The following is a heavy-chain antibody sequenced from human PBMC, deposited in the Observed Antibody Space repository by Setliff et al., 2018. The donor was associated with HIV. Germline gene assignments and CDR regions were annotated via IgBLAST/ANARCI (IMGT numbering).Heavy chain of an antibody. Sequence: GESLKISCTASRFTFTSYSMHWVRQAPGKELEWVAVISHDGSIKYYADSVKGRFTISRDNSKNTLYLQMNSLRIEDTALYYCAREINTLQGEWFDPRGQGTLVTVSS. CDR3: AREINTLQGEWFDP. V-gene: IGHV3-30*04. CDR1: RFTFTSYS. CDR2: ISHDGSIK. D-gene: IGHD3-16*01. J-gene: IGHJ5*02.